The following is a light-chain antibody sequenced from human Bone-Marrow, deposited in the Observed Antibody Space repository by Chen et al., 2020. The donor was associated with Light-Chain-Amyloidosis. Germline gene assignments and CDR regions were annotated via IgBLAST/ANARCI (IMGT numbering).Light chain of an antibody. J-gene: IGLJ3*02. Sequence: SYVLTQPSSVSVAPGQTATIACGGNNIGSTSVHWYQQTPGQAPLLVVYDDSDRPSGIPERVAGSNWGNTATLTSSRVEAGDEADYYCQVWDRSSDRPVFGGGTKLTVL. CDR1: NIGSTS. CDR3: QVWDRSSDRPV. V-gene: IGLV3-21*02. CDR2: DDS.